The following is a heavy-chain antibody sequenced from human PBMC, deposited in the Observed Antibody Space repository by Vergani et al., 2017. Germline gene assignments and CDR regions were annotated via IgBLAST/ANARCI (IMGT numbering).Heavy chain of an antibody. CDR2: INPSGGHT. D-gene: IGHD3-9*01. CDR1: GYTFSHYY. Sequence: QVQVVQSGAEVKKSGASVKVSYKTSGYTFSHYYMHWVRQAPGQGLEWMGIINPSGGHTNYAQKFQGRVNMTRDTSTSTVYKELNSLRSEDTAIYYCARWDYGTLTGYRYWVQGTLVTVSA. CDR3: ARWDYGTLTGYRY. V-gene: IGHV1-46*03. J-gene: IGHJ4*02.